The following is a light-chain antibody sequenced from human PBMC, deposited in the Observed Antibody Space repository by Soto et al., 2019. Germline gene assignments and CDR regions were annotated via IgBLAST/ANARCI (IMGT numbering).Light chain of an antibody. CDR3: QQRSNWPLT. V-gene: IGKV3-11*01. Sequence: EIVLTQSPATLSLSPGERATLSCRASQSVSSYLAWYQQKPGQAPRLLIYDASNRATGIPARFSGSGSGTDFTLPISSLEPEDFAVYYWQQRSNWPLTFGGGTKVEIK. CDR1: QSVSSY. J-gene: IGKJ4*01. CDR2: DAS.